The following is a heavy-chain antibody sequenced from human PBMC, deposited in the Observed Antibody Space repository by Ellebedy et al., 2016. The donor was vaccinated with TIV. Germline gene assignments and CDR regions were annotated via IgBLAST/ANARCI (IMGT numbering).Heavy chain of an antibody. Sequence: GESLKISCAASGFTVSSYAMSWVRQAPGKGLEWVSVIYSGGSTYYADSVKGRFTISRDNTKNTVYLQMNSMKAEDTAVYYCARNRDSSGWYADSWGQGTLVTVSS. CDR3: ARNRDSSGWYADS. D-gene: IGHD6-19*01. CDR1: GFTVSSYA. V-gene: IGHV3-66*01. CDR2: IYSGGST. J-gene: IGHJ4*02.